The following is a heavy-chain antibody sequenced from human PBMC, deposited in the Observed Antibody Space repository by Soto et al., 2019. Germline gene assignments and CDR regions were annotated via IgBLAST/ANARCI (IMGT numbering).Heavy chain of an antibody. D-gene: IGHD3-3*01. V-gene: IGHV1-2*02. CDR1: GYPVTAYY. CDR3: ARGGGVGVAGSAAFDM. CDR2: INPATGAA. Sequence: QLHLVQSGAVVKKPGASVTVSCSASGYPVTAYYMHWVRQAPGRGLEWMGGINPATGAAKYTQTFQGRVHMTRDTAPSTVFMELSGLTSEDPAVFFCARGGGVGVAGSAAFDMWGQGTLVTVSS. J-gene: IGHJ3*02.